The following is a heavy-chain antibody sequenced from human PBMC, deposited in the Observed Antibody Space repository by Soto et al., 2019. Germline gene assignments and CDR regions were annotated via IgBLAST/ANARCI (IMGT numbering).Heavy chain of an antibody. Sequence: SQTLSLTCAISGDSVSSHTAGWNWIRQSPSRGLEWLGRTSYRSRWPNDYAVSVKRRMTINPDTSKNEFSLQLNSVTPEDTAVYHCARDGGTTPGYYGVDVWGQGTTVTVSS. CDR1: GDSVSSHTAG. CDR3: ARDGGTTPGYYGVDV. V-gene: IGHV6-1*01. D-gene: IGHD1-1*01. J-gene: IGHJ6*02. CDR2: TSYRSRWPN.